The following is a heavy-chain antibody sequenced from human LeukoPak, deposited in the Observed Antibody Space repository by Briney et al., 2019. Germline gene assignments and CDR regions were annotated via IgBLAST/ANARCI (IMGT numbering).Heavy chain of an antibody. CDR3: ARDPGLRDVRGAFDI. V-gene: IGHV3-53*01. CDR1: GFTVSSNY. Sequence: PGGSLRLSCAASGFTVSSNYMSWVRQAPGKGLEWVSVIYSGGSTYYADSVKGRFTISRDNSKNTLYLQMNSLRAEDTAVYYCARDPGLRDVRGAFDIWGQGTMVTVSS. CDR2: IYSGGST. D-gene: IGHD4/OR15-4a*01. J-gene: IGHJ3*02.